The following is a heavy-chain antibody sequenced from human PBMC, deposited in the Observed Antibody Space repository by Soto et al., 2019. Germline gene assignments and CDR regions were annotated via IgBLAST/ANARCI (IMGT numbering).Heavy chain of an antibody. J-gene: IGHJ5*02. D-gene: IGHD1-1*01. CDR1: GASISGFY. CDR2: IYATGTT. Sequence: XGTLSLTGTVSGASISGFYWSWIRKSAGKGLEWIGRIYATGTTDYNPSLKSRVMMSVDTSKKQSSLKLRSVTAADTAVYYCVRDGTKTLRDWFDPWGQGISVTVSS. V-gene: IGHV4-4*07. CDR3: VRDGTKTLRDWFDP.